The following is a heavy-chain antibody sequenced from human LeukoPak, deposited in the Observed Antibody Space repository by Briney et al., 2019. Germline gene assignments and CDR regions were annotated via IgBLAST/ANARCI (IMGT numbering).Heavy chain of an antibody. D-gene: IGHD6-13*01. V-gene: IGHV1-69*04. J-gene: IGHJ6*03. CDR2: IIPILGIA. CDR1: GCTFSSYT. Sequence: SVTVSLKFSGCTFSSYTISWVRQPPAQGLEWMGMIIPILGIANYAQKFPGRVTITAAKSTSRDYIELSSLRSQDTAVYYCARDIAAAGTKQARNYYSMDVRGKGTTVTVSS. CDR3: ARDIAAAGTKQARNYYSMDV.